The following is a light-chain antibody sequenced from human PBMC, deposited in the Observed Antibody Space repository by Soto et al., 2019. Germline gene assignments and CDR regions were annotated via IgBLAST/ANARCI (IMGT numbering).Light chain of an antibody. J-gene: IGKJ1*01. CDR1: QSVSSSF. CDR2: GAS. CDR3: QQYDSSPRT. V-gene: IGKV3-20*01. Sequence: EIVLTQSPGTLSLSPGERATLFCRASQSVSSSFLAWYQQKPGQAPRLLIYGASSRATGIPDRFSGSGSGTDFTLTISSLEPDDFAVYYRQQYDSSPRTSGQGTKADIQ.